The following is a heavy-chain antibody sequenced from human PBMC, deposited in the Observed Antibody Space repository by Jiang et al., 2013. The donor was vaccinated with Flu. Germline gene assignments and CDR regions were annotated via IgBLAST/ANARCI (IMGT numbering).Heavy chain of an antibody. J-gene: IGHJ6*01. CDR3: AREESWTTVTTYYYYGMDV. CDR2: IKQDGSEK. V-gene: IGHV3-7*01. CDR1: GFTFSSYW. Sequence: VQLVESGGGLVQPGGSLRLSCAASGFTFSSYWMSWVRQAPGKGLEWVANIKQDGSEKYYVDSVKGRFTISRDNAKNSLYLQMNSLRAEDTAVYYCAREESWTTVTTYYYYGMDVWGPRDQVTVSS. D-gene: IGHD4-17*01.